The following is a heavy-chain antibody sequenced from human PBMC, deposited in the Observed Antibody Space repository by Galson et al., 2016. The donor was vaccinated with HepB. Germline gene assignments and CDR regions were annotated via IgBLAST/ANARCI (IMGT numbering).Heavy chain of an antibody. CDR3: ASRTYYYDSIDYSAVYFQH. Sequence: SETLSLTCTVSGGSIKTFYWSWIRESPGKGLEWIGHVYHSGSTNYNPSLKSRLTMAVDTSKNQFSLRLTSVTAADTAVYYCASRTYYYDSIDYSAVYFQHWGLGTLVIVSS. V-gene: IGHV4-59*01. D-gene: IGHD3-22*01. J-gene: IGHJ1*01. CDR1: GGSIKTFY. CDR2: VYHSGST.